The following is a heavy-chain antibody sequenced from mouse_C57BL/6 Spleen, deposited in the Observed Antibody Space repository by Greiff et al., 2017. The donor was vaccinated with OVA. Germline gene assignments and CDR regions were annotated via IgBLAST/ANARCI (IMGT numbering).Heavy chain of an antibody. V-gene: IGHV5-6*01. Sequence: EVKLVESGGDLVKPGGSLKLSCAASGFTFSSYGMSWVRQTPDKRLEWVATISSGGSYTYYPDSVKGRFTISRDNAKNTLYLQMSSLKSEDTAMYYCARPTMVEGGYYAIDYWGQGTSVTVSS. CDR3: ARPTMVEGGYYAIDY. J-gene: IGHJ4*01. D-gene: IGHD1-1*02. CDR1: GFTFSSYG. CDR2: ISSGGSYT.